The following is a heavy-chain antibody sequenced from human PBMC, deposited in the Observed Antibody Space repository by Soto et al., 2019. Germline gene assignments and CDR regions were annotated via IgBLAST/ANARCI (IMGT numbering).Heavy chain of an antibody. J-gene: IGHJ6*02. Sequence: QVQLQQWGAGLLKPSETLSLTCAVYGGSFSGYYWSWIRQPPGKGLEWIGEINHSGSTNYNPSLKSRVTISVDTSKNQFSLKLSSVTAAGTALYYWARGWDQQLAMRYYYYYGMDVWGQGTTVTVSS. CDR3: ARGWDQQLAMRYYYYYGMDV. V-gene: IGHV4-34*01. CDR2: INHSGST. D-gene: IGHD6-13*01. CDR1: GGSFSGYY.